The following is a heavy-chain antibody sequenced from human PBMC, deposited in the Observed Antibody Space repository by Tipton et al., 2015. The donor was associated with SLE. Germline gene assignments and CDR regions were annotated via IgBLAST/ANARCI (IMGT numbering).Heavy chain of an antibody. D-gene: IGHD3-9*01. CDR2: INHSGST. Sequence: TLSLTCTVSGGSISSYYWSWIRQPPGKGLEWIGEINHSGSTNYNPSLKSRVTISVDTSKNQFSLKLSSVTAADTAVCYCARGGYDILTGYYPSGWFDPWGQGTLVTVSS. CDR1: GGSISSYY. V-gene: IGHV4-34*01. J-gene: IGHJ5*02. CDR3: ARGGYDILTGYYPSGWFDP.